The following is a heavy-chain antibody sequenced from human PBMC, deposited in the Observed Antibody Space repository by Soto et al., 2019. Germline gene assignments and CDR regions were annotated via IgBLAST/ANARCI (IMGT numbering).Heavy chain of an antibody. D-gene: IGHD2-2*01. Sequence: PVGSLRLSCAVSGFTFANGWMSWVRQVPGKGLEWVGRIKTRAEGETRDYAGPVKGRFTISRDDLKNILYLQMDSLQTEDTGTYFCTTEILVLPAAPLGSQYSYGLDVWGRGTTVTVSS. CDR2: IKTRAEGETR. CDR3: TTEILVLPAAPLGSQYSYGLDV. CDR1: GFTFANGW. J-gene: IGHJ6*02. V-gene: IGHV3-15*01.